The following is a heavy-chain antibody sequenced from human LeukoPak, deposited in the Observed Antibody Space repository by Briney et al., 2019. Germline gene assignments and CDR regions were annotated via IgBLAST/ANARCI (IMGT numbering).Heavy chain of an antibody. J-gene: IGHJ4*02. CDR3: ARVSRKRGFGELLTKSFDY. Sequence: ASVKVSCKASGYTFTSYDINWVRQAPGQGLEWMGWMNPNSGNTGYAQKFQGRVTMTRNTSISTAYMELSSLRSEDTAVYYCARVSRKRGFGELLTKSFDYWGQGTLVTVSS. D-gene: IGHD3-10*01. CDR1: GYTFTSYD. CDR2: MNPNSGNT. V-gene: IGHV1-8*01.